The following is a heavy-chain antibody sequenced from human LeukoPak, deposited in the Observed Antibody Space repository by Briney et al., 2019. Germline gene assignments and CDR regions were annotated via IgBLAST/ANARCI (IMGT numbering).Heavy chain of an antibody. D-gene: IGHD3-22*01. CDR1: GYTFTGYY. J-gene: IGHJ4*02. Sequence: ASVKVSCKASGYTFTGYYMHWVRQAPGQGLEWMGWMNPNSGNTGYVQKFQGRVTMTRNTSISTAYMELSSLRSEDTAVYYCARGGYYDSSGQGHVHFDYWGQGTLVTVSS. V-gene: IGHV1-8*02. CDR2: MNPNSGNT. CDR3: ARGGYYDSSGQGHVHFDY.